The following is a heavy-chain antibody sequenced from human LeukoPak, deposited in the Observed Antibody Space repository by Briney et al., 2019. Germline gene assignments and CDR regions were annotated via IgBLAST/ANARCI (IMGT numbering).Heavy chain of an antibody. V-gene: IGHV3-21*01. D-gene: IGHD6-13*01. J-gene: IGHJ3*02. CDR3: ARDVAAGAFDI. CDR2: IGTGSRSM. CDR1: GFSFSEYC. Sequence: GGSVRLFCAASGFSFSEYCMNGLRQAPGKGLEWVSSIGTGSRSMYYADSVKGRLNISRHNAKNSLYLQMNSLPAEDTAVYYCARDVAAGAFDIWGQGTMVTVSS.